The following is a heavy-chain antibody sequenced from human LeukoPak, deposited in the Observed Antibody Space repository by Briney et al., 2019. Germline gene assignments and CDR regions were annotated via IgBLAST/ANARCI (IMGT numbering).Heavy chain of an antibody. CDR3: VGSSGWFFDY. V-gene: IGHV3-7*01. J-gene: IGHJ4*02. CDR1: GFTFSNYW. Sequence: GGSLRLSCAGTGFTFSNYWMNWVRQAPGKGLEWVANIKEDGSRINYVDSVKGRFTISRDNAKNSVYLQMDNLRAEDTAVYYCVGSSGWFFDYWGQGILVAVSS. D-gene: IGHD6-19*01. CDR2: IKEDGSRI.